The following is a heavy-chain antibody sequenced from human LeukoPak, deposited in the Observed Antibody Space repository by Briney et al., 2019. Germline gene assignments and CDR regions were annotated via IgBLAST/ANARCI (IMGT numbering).Heavy chain of an antibody. Sequence: GGSLRLSCAASGFTFSSYAMHWVRQAPGKGLGWVAVISYDGSNKYYADSVKGRFTISRDNSKNTLYLQMNSLRAEDTAVYYCARVFSGGYYGMDVWGQGTTVTVSS. CDR1: GFTFSSYA. J-gene: IGHJ6*02. CDR3: ARVFSGGYYGMDV. CDR2: ISYDGSNK. D-gene: IGHD2-21*01. V-gene: IGHV3-30*04.